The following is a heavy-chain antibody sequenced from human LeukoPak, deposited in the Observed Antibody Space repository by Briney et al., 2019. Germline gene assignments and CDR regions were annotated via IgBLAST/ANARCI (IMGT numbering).Heavy chain of an antibody. CDR3: AREGGCSGGSCYTDLDY. J-gene: IGHJ4*02. V-gene: IGHV3-48*03. CDR1: GFTFSSYE. D-gene: IGHD2-15*01. Sequence: GGSLRLSCAASGFTFSSYEMNWVRQAPGKGLEWVSYISSSGSTIYYADFVKGRFTISRDNAKNSLYLQMNSLRAEDTAVYYCAREGGCSGGSCYTDLDYWGQGTLVTVSS. CDR2: ISSSGSTI.